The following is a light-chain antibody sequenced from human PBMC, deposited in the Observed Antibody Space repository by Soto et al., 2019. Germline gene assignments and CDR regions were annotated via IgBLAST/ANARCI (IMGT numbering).Light chain of an antibody. CDR1: QSISSW. CDR3: QQYNNSAWT. Sequence: DIQMTQSPSTLSASVGDRVTITCRASQSISSWLAWYQQKPGKAPKLLIYKASSLDSGVASRFSSSGSVTDFNLTISSLQPDDFATYFCQQYNNSAWTFVQGTTVQIK. V-gene: IGKV1-5*03. CDR2: KAS. J-gene: IGKJ1*01.